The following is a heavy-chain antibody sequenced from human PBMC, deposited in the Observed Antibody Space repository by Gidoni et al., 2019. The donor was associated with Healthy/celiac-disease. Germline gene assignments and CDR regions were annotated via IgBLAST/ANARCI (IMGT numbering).Heavy chain of an antibody. V-gene: IGHV4-39*01. CDR3: ARSYSSSFRDAFDI. D-gene: IGHD6-6*01. Sequence: SSYYWGWIRQPPGKGLEWIGSIYYSGSTYYNPSLKSRVTISVDTSKNQFSLKLCSVTAADTAVYYCARSYSSSFRDAFDIWGQGTMVTVSS. CDR2: IYYSGST. J-gene: IGHJ3*02. CDR1: SSYY.